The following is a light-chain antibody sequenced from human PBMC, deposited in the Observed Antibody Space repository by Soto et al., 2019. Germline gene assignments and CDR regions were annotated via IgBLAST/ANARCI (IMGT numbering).Light chain of an antibody. V-gene: IGKV3-15*01. CDR3: QLYGASLVT. CDR2: DAS. Sequence: EIVMTQSPATLSVSPGERATLSCRASQNIDNKLVWYQQKPGQVPRLLIYDASTRATGIPARFSGSGSGTEFTLTISSLQSEDFAVYYCQLYGASLVTFGQGTKV. J-gene: IGKJ2*01. CDR1: QNIDNK.